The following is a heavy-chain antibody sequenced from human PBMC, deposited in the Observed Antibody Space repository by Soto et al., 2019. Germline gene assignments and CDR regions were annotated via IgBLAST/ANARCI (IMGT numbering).Heavy chain of an antibody. CDR1: GYSFTSYW. J-gene: IGHJ4*02. V-gene: IGHV5-51*01. CDR3: ARMRGRSRGVTVPDY. Sequence: GESLKISCKGSGYSFTSYWIGWVRQMPGKGLEWMGIIYPGDSDTRYSPSFQGQVTISADKSISTAYLQWSSLKASDTAMYYCARMRGRSRGVTVPDYWGQGTLVTVSS. CDR2: IYPGDSDT. D-gene: IGHD3-10*01.